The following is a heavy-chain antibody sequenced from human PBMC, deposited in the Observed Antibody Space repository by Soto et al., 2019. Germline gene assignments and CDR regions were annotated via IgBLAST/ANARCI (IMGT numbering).Heavy chain of an antibody. V-gene: IGHV1-18*01. CDR2: ISAYNGNT. J-gene: IGHJ5*02. Sequence: QVQLVQSGAEVKKPGASVKVSCKASGYTFTSYGISWVRQAPGQGLEWMGWISAYNGNTNYAQKLQGRVTMTTDTSTSTGSRERRSLRADDTAVYYCARGGGYCSGGGCIPGRTGWFGPWGQGTLVTVSS. D-gene: IGHD2-15*01. CDR1: GYTFTSYG. CDR3: ARGGGYCSGGGCIPGRTGWFGP.